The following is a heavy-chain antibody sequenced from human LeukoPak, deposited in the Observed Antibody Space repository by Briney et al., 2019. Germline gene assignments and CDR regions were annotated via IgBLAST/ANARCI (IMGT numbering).Heavy chain of an antibody. CDR3: ARGLGELSDGHFDY. D-gene: IGHD5-24*01. J-gene: IGHJ4*02. V-gene: IGHV3-53*01. CDR1: GFTVSSNY. CDR2: IYSDGRT. Sequence: GGSLRLSRAASGFTVSSNYMSWVRQAPGKGLEWVSIIYSDGRTYYAGSVKARFTISRDNSKNTLYLQMNSLRAEDTAVYYCARGLGELSDGHFDYWGQGTLVTVSS.